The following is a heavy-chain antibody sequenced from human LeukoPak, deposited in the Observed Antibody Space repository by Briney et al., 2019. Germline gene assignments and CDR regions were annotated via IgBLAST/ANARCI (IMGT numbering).Heavy chain of an antibody. CDR3: ASSDYYDSSGYYQASYDAFDI. CDR2: IYPGDSDT. V-gene: IGHV5-51*01. CDR1: GYSFTSYW. Sequence: GESLKISCKGSGYSFTSYWIGWVRQMPGKGLEWMGIIYPGDSDTGYSPSFQGQVTISADKSISTAYLQWSSLKASDTAMYYCASSDYYDSSGYYQASYDAFDIWGQGIMVTVSS. J-gene: IGHJ3*02. D-gene: IGHD3-22*01.